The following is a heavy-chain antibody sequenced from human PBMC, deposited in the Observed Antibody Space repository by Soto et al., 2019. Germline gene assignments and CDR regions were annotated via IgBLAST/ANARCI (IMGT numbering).Heavy chain of an antibody. CDR1: GGSISSSSYY. CDR2: IYYSGST. V-gene: IGHV4-39*01. Sequence: QLQLQESGPGLVKPSETLSLTCTVSGGSISSSSYYWGWIRQPPGKGLEWIGSIYYSGSTNYNPSLKCRVTISVDTSKNQFSLKLSSVTAADTAVYYCARMYSSGYDAFDIWGQGTKVTV. CDR3: ARMYSSGYDAFDI. D-gene: IGHD6-19*01. J-gene: IGHJ3*02.